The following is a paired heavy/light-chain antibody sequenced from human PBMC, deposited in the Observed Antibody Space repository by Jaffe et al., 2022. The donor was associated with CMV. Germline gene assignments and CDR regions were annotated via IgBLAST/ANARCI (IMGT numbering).Light chain of an antibody. CDR3: QSYDSGLSGWV. CDR1: SSNIGAGYD. J-gene: IGLJ2*01. V-gene: IGLV1-40*01. CDR2: GNS. Sequence: QSVLTQPPSVSGAPGQRVAISCTGSSSNIGAGYDVHWYKQLPGTAPKLLIYGNSNRPSGVPVRFSGSKSGTSASLAITGLQPEDEADYYCQSYDSGLSGWVFGGGTKLTVL.
Heavy chain of an antibody. D-gene: IGHD3-10*01. Sequence: QVQLAESGGGVAQPGRSLRLSCAASGFTFTTYGMHWVRQAPGKGLEWVAVIWYDGSKKYYADSVKGRFTISRDNSQDTLYLQMNSLRAEDTAVYYCARVWGYGTGTYYPGWDVLDYWGQGTLVTVSS. V-gene: IGHV3-33*08. CDR3: ARVWGYGTGTYYPGWDVLDY. J-gene: IGHJ4*02. CDR1: GFTFTTYG. CDR2: IWYDGSKK.